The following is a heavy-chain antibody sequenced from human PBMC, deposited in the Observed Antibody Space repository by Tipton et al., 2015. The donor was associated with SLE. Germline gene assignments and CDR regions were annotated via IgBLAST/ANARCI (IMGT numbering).Heavy chain of an antibody. J-gene: IGHJ3*02. CDR1: GFTFSSYG. V-gene: IGHV3-30*02. CDR3: AKDPGYGSGSYLNDAFDI. CDR2: IRYDGSNK. Sequence: GSLRLSCAASGFTFSSYGMHWVRQAPGKRLEWVAFIRYDGSNKYYADSVKGRFTISRDNSKNTLYLQMNSLRAEDTAVYYCAKDPGYGSGSYLNDAFDIWGQGTMVTVSS. D-gene: IGHD3-10*01.